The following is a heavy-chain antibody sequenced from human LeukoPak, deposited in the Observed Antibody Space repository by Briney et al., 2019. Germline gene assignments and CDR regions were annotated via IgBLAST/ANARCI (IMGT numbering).Heavy chain of an antibody. Sequence: ASVKISCKVSGYTLTELSMHWVRQAPGKGLEWMGGFDPEDGGTIYAQKFQGRVTMTEDTSTDTAYMELSSLRPEDTAVYYCATGGTMVRGVIITPPFFDYWGQGTLVTVSS. D-gene: IGHD3-10*01. J-gene: IGHJ4*02. CDR2: FDPEDGGT. CDR1: GYTLTELS. CDR3: ATGGTMVRGVIITPPFFDY. V-gene: IGHV1-24*01.